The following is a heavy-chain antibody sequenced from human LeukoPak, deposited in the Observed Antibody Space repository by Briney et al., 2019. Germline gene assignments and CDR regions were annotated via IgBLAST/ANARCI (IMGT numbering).Heavy chain of an antibody. V-gene: IGHV3-30-3*01. CDR1: GFTFSSYA. CDR3: ARSIAVAGGFDY. J-gene: IGHJ4*02. Sequence: GGSLRLSCAASGFTFSSYAMHWVRQAPGKGLEWAAVISYDGSNKYYADSVKGRFTISRDNSKNTLYVQMNSLRAEDTAVFYCARSIAVAGGFDYWGQGTLVTVSS. D-gene: IGHD6-19*01. CDR2: ISYDGSNK.